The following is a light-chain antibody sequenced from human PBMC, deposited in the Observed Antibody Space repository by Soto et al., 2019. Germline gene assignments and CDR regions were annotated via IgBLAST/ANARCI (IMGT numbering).Light chain of an antibody. J-gene: IGKJ5*01. V-gene: IGKV3-11*01. CDR1: QSVRSY. Sequence: ETVLTQSPATLSLSPGERATLSCRASQSVRSYLAWYQQKPGQAPRLLIYDASKRATGTPARFSGSGSGTDFTLTISSLEPEDFAVYYCQQRSNWPPITFGQGTRLGIK. CDR2: DAS. CDR3: QQRSNWPPIT.